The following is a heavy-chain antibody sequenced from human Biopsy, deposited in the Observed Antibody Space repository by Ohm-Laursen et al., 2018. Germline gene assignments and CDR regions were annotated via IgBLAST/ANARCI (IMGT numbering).Heavy chain of an antibody. V-gene: IGHV3-30*18. CDR3: AKDRFPYTSGYSSVFEY. Sequence: SLRLSCAAPGFTFCSYGMHWVRQAPGKGLEWVSLISNDGDIKYSADSMEGRFTISRDNSRNTLFLQMNSLKAEDTAVYYCAKDRFPYTSGYSSVFEYWGQGTLVTVSS. CDR2: ISNDGDIK. J-gene: IGHJ4*02. D-gene: IGHD3-22*01. CDR1: GFTFCSYG.